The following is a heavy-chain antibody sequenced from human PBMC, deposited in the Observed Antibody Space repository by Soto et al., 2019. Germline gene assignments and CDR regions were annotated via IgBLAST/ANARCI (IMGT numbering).Heavy chain of an antibody. CDR3: ARHDGFRLGRYFDY. Sequence: PSETLSLTCTVSGGSISSYYWSWIRQPPGKGLEWIGYIYYSGSTNYNPSLKSRVTISVDTSKNQFSLKLSSVTAADTAVYYCARHDGFRLGRYFDYWGQGTLVTVS. D-gene: IGHD7-27*01. J-gene: IGHJ4*02. V-gene: IGHV4-59*08. CDR2: IYYSGST. CDR1: GGSISSYY.